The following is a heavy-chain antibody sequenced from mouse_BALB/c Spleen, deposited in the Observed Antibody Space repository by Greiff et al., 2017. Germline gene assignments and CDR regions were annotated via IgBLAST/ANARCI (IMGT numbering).Heavy chain of an antibody. CDR2: ISYSGST. CDR3: ERERGGVYAMDY. V-gene: IGHV3-2*02. Sequence: EVKLMESGPGLVKPSQSLSLTCTVTGYSITSDYAWNWIRQFPGNKLEWMGYISYSGSTSYNPSLKSRISITRDTSKNQYFLQLNSVTTEDTATYYYERERGGVYAMDYWGQGTSVTVSS. CDR1: GYSITSDYA. J-gene: IGHJ4*01.